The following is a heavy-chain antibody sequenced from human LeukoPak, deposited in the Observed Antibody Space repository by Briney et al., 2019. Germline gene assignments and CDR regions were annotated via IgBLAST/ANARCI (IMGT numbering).Heavy chain of an antibody. V-gene: IGHV3-66*02. CDR3: ARGGPVPFDY. CDR2: IYSGGST. Sequence: GGSLRLSCAASGFTFSSYTMNWVRQAPGKGLEWVSVIYSGGSTYYADSVKGRFTISRDNSKNTLYLQMNSLRAEDTAVYYCARGGPVPFDYWGQGTLVTVSS. CDR1: GFTFSSYT. J-gene: IGHJ4*02.